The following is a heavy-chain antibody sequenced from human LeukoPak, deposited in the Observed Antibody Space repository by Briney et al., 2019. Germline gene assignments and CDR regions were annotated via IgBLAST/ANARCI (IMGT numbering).Heavy chain of an antibody. CDR1: GFTFSSYS. Sequence: PGGSLRLSCAASGFTFSSYSMNWVRQAPGKGLEWVSSISSSSSYIYYADSVKGRFTISRDNAKNSLYLQMNSLRAEDTAVYYCARDYDSSGYYFRFYYYYGMDVWGQGTTVTVSS. J-gene: IGHJ6*02. CDR3: ARDYDSSGYYFRFYYYYGMDV. D-gene: IGHD3-22*01. CDR2: ISSSSSYI. V-gene: IGHV3-21*01.